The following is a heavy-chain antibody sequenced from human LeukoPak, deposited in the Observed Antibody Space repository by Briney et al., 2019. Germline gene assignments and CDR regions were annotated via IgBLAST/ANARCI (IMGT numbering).Heavy chain of an antibody. J-gene: IGHJ1*01. CDR3: ATTYPYCSEDNCAL. CDR1: GVAIGSSW. CDR2: VNPGGSVQ. D-gene: IGHD2-15*01. Sequence: GGSLRLSCIASGVAIGSSWMSWVRQSPGKRLEWVANVNPGGSVQNYVDSVTGRFTISRDNAKNSLYLQMNNLRADDTAVYYCATTYPYCSEDNCALGGQGTLVTVSS. V-gene: IGHV3-7*01.